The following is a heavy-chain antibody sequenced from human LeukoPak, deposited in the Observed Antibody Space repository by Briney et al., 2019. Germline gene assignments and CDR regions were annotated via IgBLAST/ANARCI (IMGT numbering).Heavy chain of an antibody. CDR2: IYPGDSDT. Sequence: GESLKISCKSSGYSFSIYWIGWVRQMPGKGLEWMGIIYPGDSDTRYSPSFQGQVTISADKSISTAYLQWSSLKASDTAMYYCARQSDIVVVPAAISWFDPWGQGTLVTVSS. D-gene: IGHD2-2*01. CDR1: GYSFSIYW. V-gene: IGHV5-51*01. CDR3: ARQSDIVVVPAAISWFDP. J-gene: IGHJ5*02.